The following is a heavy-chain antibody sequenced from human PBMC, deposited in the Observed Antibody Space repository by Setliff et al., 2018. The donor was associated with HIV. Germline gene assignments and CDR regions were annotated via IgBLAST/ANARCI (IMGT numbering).Heavy chain of an antibody. CDR1: GGSISTYY. Sequence: SETLSLTCTVSGGSISTYYWSSIRQPPGKGLEWIGYIYTSGSTNYNPSLKTRVTISIDTSKKQVSLKLSSVTAADTAVYYCARHANYDFWSGYWGYYFDYWGQGTLVTVSS. J-gene: IGHJ4*02. V-gene: IGHV4-4*09. CDR3: ARHANYDFWSGYWGYYFDY. CDR2: IYTSGST. D-gene: IGHD3-3*01.